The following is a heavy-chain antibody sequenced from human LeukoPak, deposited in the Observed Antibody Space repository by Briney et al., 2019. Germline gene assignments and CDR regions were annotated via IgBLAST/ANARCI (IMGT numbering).Heavy chain of an antibody. Sequence: GGSLGPSCAASGFTFSRYWMHWVRQAPGKGLVWVSRNGDGSTTSYADSVKGGFTISRDNAKNTLYLQMNSLRAEDTAVYYCATGNYYDSRGYYTFGHWGQGTLVTVSS. D-gene: IGHD3-22*01. CDR1: GFTFSRYW. CDR2: NGDGSTT. V-gene: IGHV3-74*01. J-gene: IGHJ1*01. CDR3: ATGNYYDSRGYYTFGH.